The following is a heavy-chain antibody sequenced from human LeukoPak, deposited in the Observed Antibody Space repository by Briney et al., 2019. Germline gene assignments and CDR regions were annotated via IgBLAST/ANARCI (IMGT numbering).Heavy chain of an antibody. CDR2: MKEDGSEK. CDR3: ARLRYSSTWLFDY. J-gene: IGHJ4*02. D-gene: IGHD6-13*01. Sequence: PGGSLRLSCVASGFIFSSYWMSWVRQAPGKGLEWVANMKEDGSEKYYVDSVKGRFTISRDNAKSSLHLQMNSLRAEDTAVYYCARLRYSSTWLFDYWGQGTLVTVSS. CDR1: GFIFSSYW. V-gene: IGHV3-7*01.